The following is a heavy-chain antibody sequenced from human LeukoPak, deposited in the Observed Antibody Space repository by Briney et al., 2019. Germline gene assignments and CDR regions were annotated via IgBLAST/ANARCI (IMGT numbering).Heavy chain of an antibody. V-gene: IGHV3-7*03. J-gene: IGHJ4*02. CDR1: GFTFSSCW. CDR2: IKQDGSEK. CDR3: ASQNGGIDY. D-gene: IGHD2-8*01. Sequence: GGSLRLSCAASGFTFSSCWMSWVRQAPGKGLGWVANIKQDGSEKYYVDSVKGRFTISRDNAKNSLYLQMNSLRAEDTAVYYCASQNGGIDYWGQGTLVTVSS.